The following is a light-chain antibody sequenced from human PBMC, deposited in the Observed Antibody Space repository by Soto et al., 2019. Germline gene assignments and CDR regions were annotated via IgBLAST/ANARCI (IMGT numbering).Light chain of an antibody. CDR3: QQSYSTPYT. V-gene: IGKV1-39*01. CDR1: QSISSY. J-gene: IGKJ2*01. Sequence: DIQMTQSPSSLSASVGDRVTITCRASQSISSYLNWYQQKPGKAPKLLIYAASSLQSGVPSRFSGSGSGTDFTLTISSLQPEDFATYYGQQSYSTPYTFGQGTKRES. CDR2: AAS.